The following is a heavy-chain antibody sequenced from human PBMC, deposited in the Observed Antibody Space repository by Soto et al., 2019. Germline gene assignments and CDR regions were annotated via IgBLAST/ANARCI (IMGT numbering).Heavy chain of an antibody. CDR1: GGTFNNYA. Sequence: QVQLVQSGAEVKKHGSSVKVSCKASGGTFNNYAINCVRQAPGQGREWMGVIVPMFGTATDAQKFQGRITIPADDSTGTAYMALSTLTSDDTALYYGASWAGYCTSASCYSALDYWGQGTLVTVSS. D-gene: IGHD2-2*03. CDR3: ASWAGYCTSASCYSALDY. J-gene: IGHJ4*02. V-gene: IGHV1-69*01. CDR2: IVPMFGTA.